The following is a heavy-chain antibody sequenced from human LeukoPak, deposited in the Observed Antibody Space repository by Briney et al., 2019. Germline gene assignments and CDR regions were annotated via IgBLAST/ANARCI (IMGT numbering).Heavy chain of an antibody. CDR1: GYTFTDYY. CDR3: ARDRCEWSGSICRHLFDW. Sequence: ASVKVSCKASGYTFTDYYIHCVRQAPGQGLEWIGWINPSSGGTNYPQKFQGRVTMTRDTSISTVYMELSRLVSDDTAIYYCARDRCEWSGSICRHLFDWGRQGTLVTVSS. CDR2: INPSSGGT. D-gene: IGHD3-3*01. J-gene: IGHJ4*02. V-gene: IGHV1-2*02.